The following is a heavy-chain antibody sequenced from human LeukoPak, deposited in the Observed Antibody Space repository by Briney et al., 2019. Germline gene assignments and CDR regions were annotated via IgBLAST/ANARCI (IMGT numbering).Heavy chain of an antibody. CDR3: ARHISGATKELSAFDI. V-gene: IGHV4-59*08. Sequence: KSSETLSLTCTVSGDSISNYYWSWIRPPPGKGLEWIGYIYYSESTKYNPSLKSRPTISVDTSKNQFSLRLTSVTAADTAVYYCARHISGATKELSAFDIWGQGTMVNVSS. CDR1: GDSISNYY. CDR2: IYYSEST. D-gene: IGHD1-20*01. J-gene: IGHJ3*02.